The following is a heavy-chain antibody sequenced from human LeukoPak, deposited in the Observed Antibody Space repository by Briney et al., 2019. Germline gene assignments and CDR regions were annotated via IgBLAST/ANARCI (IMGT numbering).Heavy chain of an antibody. D-gene: IGHD3-10*01. J-gene: IGHJ5*02. CDR3: ARGFRLRGWSNWFDP. V-gene: IGHV1-2*02. Sequence: GASVKVSCTASGYTFTGYYMHWVRQAPGQGLEWMGWINPNSGGTNYAQKFQGRVTMTRDTSISTAYMELSRLRSDDTAVYYCARGFRLRGWSNWFDPWGQGTLVTVSS. CDR2: INPNSGGT. CDR1: GYTFTGYY.